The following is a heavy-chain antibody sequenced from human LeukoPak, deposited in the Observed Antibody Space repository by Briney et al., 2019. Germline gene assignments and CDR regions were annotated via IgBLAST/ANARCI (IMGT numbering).Heavy chain of an antibody. Sequence: GGSLRLSCAASEFTFSSYGMHWVRQAPGKGLEWVAVIWYDGSNKYYADSVKGRFTISRDNSKNTLYLQMNSLRAEDTAVYYCARDRYSNYVGYFDYWGQGTLVTVSS. V-gene: IGHV3-33*08. J-gene: IGHJ4*02. CDR1: EFTFSSYG. D-gene: IGHD4-11*01. CDR2: IWYDGSNK. CDR3: ARDRYSNYVGYFDY.